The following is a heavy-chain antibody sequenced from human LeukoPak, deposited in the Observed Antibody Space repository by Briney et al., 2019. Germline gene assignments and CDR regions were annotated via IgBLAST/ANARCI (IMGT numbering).Heavy chain of an antibody. CDR2: IYYSGST. CDR1: CGSIGSSSYY. CDR3: RRRPGLRYIDWYPSPHWFDP. D-gene: IGHD3-9*01. Sequence: RPSETLSLTCTVACGSIGSSSYYWGWIRQPPGKGLEWIGSIYYSGSTYYNPSLKSRVTISVDTSKNQFSLKLSSVTAADTAVYISRRRPGLRYIDWYPSPHWFDPWGQGTLVTVSS. J-gene: IGHJ5*02. V-gene: IGHV4-39*01.